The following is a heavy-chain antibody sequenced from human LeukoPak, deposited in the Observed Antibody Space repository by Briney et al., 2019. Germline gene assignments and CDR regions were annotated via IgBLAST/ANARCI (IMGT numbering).Heavy chain of an antibody. J-gene: IGHJ5*02. CDR2: INPNSGGT. V-gene: IGHV1-2*02. D-gene: IGHD2-21*01. Sequence: ASVKVSCKASGYTFTGYYMHWVRQAPGQGLEWMGWINPNSGGTNYAQKFQGRVTMTSDTSISTAYMELSRLRSDDTAVYYCARERIGFSRNWFDPWGQGTLVTVSS. CDR1: GYTFTGYY. CDR3: ARERIGFSRNWFDP.